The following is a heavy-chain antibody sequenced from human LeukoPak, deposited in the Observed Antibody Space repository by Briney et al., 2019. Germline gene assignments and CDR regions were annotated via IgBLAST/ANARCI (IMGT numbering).Heavy chain of an antibody. CDR3: AAEAAYYYDSRDAFDV. Sequence: RASVKVSCKASGFTFTSSAVQWARQARGQRLEWIGWIVVGSGNTNYAQKFQERVTITRDMSTSLVYMEMSSLRSEDTAVYYCAAEAAYYYDSRDAFDVWGQGTMVTVSS. V-gene: IGHV1-58*01. D-gene: IGHD3-22*01. CDR1: GFTFTSSA. CDR2: IVVGSGNT. J-gene: IGHJ3*01.